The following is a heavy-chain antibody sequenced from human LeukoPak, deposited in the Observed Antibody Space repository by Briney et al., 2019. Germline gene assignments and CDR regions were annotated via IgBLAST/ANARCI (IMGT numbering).Heavy chain of an antibody. CDR3: ARGYYYGSGSYYNTRRVNWFDP. CDR1: GGSFSGYY. CDR2: INHSGST. J-gene: IGHJ5*02. V-gene: IGHV4-34*01. D-gene: IGHD3-10*01. Sequence: SETLSLTCAVYGGSFSGYYWSWIRQPPGKGLEWIGEINHSGSTNYNPSLKSRVTISVDTSKNQFSLKLSSVTAADTAVYYCARGYYYGSGSYYNTRRVNWFDPWGQGTLVTVSS.